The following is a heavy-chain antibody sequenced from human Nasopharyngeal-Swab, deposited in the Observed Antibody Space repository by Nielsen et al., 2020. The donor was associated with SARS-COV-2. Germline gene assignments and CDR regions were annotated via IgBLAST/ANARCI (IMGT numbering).Heavy chain of an antibody. CDR3: ASFVNSPDWDSRFDY. CDR1: GFTFDDYA. CDR2: ISWNSGSI. J-gene: IGHJ4*02. Sequence: SLKISCAASGFTFDDYAMHWVRQAPGKGLEWVSGISWNSGSIGYADSVKDRFTISRDNAKNSLYLQMNSLRADDTAVYYCASFVNSPDWDSRFDYWGQGTLVTVSS. V-gene: IGHV3-9*01. D-gene: IGHD3/OR15-3a*01.